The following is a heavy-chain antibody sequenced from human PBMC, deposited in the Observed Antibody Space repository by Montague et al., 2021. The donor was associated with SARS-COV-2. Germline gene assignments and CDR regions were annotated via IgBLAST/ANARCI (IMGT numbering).Heavy chain of an antibody. J-gene: IGHJ4*02. Sequence: SETLSLTCTVSGGSISSSSYFWGWIRQPPGKGLEWIGSIYYSGSTYYNPSLKSRVTISVDTSKNQFSLKLSPVTAADTAVFYCARKTSRGLTIFGVVTASYCCDSWGQGTLVTV. V-gene: IGHV4-39*01. CDR3: ARKTSRGLTIFGVVTASYCCDS. CDR1: GGSISSSSYF. D-gene: IGHD3-3*01. CDR2: IYYSGST.